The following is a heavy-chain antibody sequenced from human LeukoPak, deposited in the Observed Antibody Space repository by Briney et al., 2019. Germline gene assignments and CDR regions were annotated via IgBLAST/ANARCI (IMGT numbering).Heavy chain of an antibody. V-gene: IGHV4-4*07. CDR2: IYTSGST. CDR1: GGSISSYY. CDR3: ARDLAVRGFQGTNMPYRRNDAFDI. J-gene: IGHJ3*02. Sequence: SETLSLTCTVSGGSISSYYWSWIRQPAGKGLEWIGRIYTSGSTNYNPSLKSRVTMSVDTSKNQFSLKLSSVTAADTAVYYCARDLAVRGFQGTNMPYRRNDAFDIWGQGTMVTVSS. D-gene: IGHD2-2*01.